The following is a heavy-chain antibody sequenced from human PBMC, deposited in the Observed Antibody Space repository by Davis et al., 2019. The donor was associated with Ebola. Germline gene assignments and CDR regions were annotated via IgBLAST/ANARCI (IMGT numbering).Heavy chain of an antibody. CDR1: GFTFSSYS. CDR2: IKQDGSEK. J-gene: IGHJ4*02. D-gene: IGHD4-11*01. Sequence: PGGSLRLSCAASGFTFSSYSMNWVRQAPGKGLEWVANIKQDGSEKYYVDSVKGRFTISRDNAKNSLYLQMNSLRAEDTAVYYCARKNTVTYAHDYWGQGTLVTVSS. V-gene: IGHV3-7*01. CDR3: ARKNTVTYAHDY.